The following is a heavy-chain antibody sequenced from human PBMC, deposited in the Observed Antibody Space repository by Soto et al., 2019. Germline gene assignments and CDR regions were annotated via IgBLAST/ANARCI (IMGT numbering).Heavy chain of an antibody. CDR2: IWYDGSNK. D-gene: IGHD4-17*01. V-gene: IGHV3-33*01. CDR1: GCTFSSYG. CDR3: ARRVPLYGDYYMDV. J-gene: IGHJ6*03. Sequence: PGGSLRLSGAASGCTFSSYGMHWVRQAPGKGLEWVAVIWYDGSNKYYADSVKGRFTISRDNSKNTLYLQMNSLRAEDTAVYYCARRVPLYGDYYMDVWGKGTTVTVSS.